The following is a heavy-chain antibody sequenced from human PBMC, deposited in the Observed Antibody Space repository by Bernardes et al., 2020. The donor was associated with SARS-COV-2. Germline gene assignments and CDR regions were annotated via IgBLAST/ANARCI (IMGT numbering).Heavy chain of an antibody. CDR3: AREWSSFDY. CDR1: GDSISSYY. V-gene: IGHV4-59*01. CDR2: IYHTGST. D-gene: IGHD6-19*01. Sequence: SETLSLTCSVSGDSISSYYWSWIRQPLGKGLEWIGFIYHTGSTSYNPSLKSRVTISIDTSKSQFSLKLNSVTAADTAVYYCAREWSSFDYWGQGTLVTVSS. J-gene: IGHJ4*02.